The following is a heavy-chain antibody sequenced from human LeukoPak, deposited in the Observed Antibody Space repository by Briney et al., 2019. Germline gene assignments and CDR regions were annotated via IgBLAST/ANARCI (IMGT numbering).Heavy chain of an antibody. CDR2: IYTSGST. V-gene: IGHV4-61*02. D-gene: IGHD6-19*01. Sequence: KPSETLSLTCTVSGGSIGSGSYYWSWIRQPAGKGLEWIGRIYTSGSTNYNPSLKSRVTISVDTSKNQFSLKLSSVTAADTAVYYCARAPGEQFQSSGLNLWFDPWGQGTLVTVSS. CDR3: ARAPGEQFQSSGLNLWFDP. J-gene: IGHJ5*02. CDR1: GGSIGSGSYY.